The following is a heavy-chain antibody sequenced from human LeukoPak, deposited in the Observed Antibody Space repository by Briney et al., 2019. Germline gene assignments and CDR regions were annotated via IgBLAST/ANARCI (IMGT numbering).Heavy chain of an antibody. CDR1: GFTFSSYR. Sequence: PGGSLRLSCAASGFTFSSYRMNWVRQAPGKGLEWVSYISSSSSSTIYYADSVKGRFTISRDNAKNSLYLQMNSLRDEDTAVYYCASSMLGYQSQFDYWGQGTLVTVSS. CDR3: ASSMLGYQSQFDY. CDR2: ISSSSSSTI. J-gene: IGHJ4*02. D-gene: IGHD6-25*01. V-gene: IGHV3-48*02.